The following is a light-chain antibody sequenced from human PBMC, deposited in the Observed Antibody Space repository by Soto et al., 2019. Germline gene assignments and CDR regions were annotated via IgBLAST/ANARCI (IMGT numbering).Light chain of an antibody. CDR1: NSNIGRNT. CDR2: SNN. CDR3: ASWDDSLTGYV. V-gene: IGLV1-44*01. Sequence: QSALTQPPSASGTPGQRVTLSCSGSNSNIGRNTVNWYQQVPGTAPKLLIFSNNHRPSGVPDRFSGSKSGTSASLAISGLQSEDESNYYCASWDDSLTGYVFRTGTKVTVL. J-gene: IGLJ1*01.